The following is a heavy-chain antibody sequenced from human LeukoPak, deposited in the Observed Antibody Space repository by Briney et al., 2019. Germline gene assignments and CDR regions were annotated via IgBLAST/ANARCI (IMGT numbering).Heavy chain of an antibody. Sequence: ASVKVSCKVSGYTLTELSMHWVRQAPGKGLEWMGGFDPEDGETIYAQKFQGRVTMTEDTSTDTAYMELSRLRSEDTAVYYCATQRIMITFGGVIVMGYWGQGTLVTVSS. V-gene: IGHV1-24*01. CDR2: FDPEDGET. J-gene: IGHJ4*02. CDR1: GYTLTELS. D-gene: IGHD3-16*02. CDR3: ATQRIMITFGGVIVMGY.